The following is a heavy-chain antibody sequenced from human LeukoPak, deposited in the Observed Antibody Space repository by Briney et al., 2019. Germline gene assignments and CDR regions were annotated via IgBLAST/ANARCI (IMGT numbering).Heavy chain of an antibody. J-gene: IGHJ4*02. Sequence: SETLSLKCTVSGDSISSQNWSWLWQPPRQGLEWIAFFNYNGDSGGTKYNPPLKRRVTISKDTSKNHFSLRLRAMTSADSAVYFCARGPADSQDYFDYWGPGILVTVSS. D-gene: IGHD2-2*01. V-gene: IGHV4-59*11. CDR1: GDSISSQN. CDR3: ARGPADSQDYFDY. CDR2: FNYNGDSGGT.